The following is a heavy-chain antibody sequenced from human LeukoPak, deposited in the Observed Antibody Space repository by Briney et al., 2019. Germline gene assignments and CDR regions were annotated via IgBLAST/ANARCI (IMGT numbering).Heavy chain of an antibody. CDR3: AKLGTGRVPVFDP. Sequence: GGSLRLSCAASGFTFSSYGMHWVRQAPGKGLEWVAFIRYDGNKKYYADSVKGRFTISRDNSKNTLYLQMNSLRAEDTAVYYCAKLGTGRVPVFDPWGQGTLVTVSS. D-gene: IGHD1-1*01. V-gene: IGHV3-30*02. CDR1: GFTFSSYG. J-gene: IGHJ5*02. CDR2: IRYDGNKK.